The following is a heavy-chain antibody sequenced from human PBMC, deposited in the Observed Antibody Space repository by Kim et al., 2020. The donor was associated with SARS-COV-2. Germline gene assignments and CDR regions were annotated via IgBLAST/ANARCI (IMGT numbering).Heavy chain of an antibody. Sequence: TTYNPSLKSRVTISVDTSKNQFSLKLSSVTAADTAVYYCASSGIAAAIDYWGQGTLVTVSS. CDR3: ASSGIAAAIDY. CDR2: T. V-gene: IGHV4-34*01. J-gene: IGHJ4*02. D-gene: IGHD6-13*01.